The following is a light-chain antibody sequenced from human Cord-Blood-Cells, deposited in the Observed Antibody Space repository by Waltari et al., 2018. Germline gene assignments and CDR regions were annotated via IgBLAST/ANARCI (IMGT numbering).Light chain of an antibody. CDR1: TSDVGSHNL. CDR2: EGS. V-gene: IGLV2-23*01. CDR3: CSYAGSSTLV. Sequence: QSALTQPASVSGSPGQSITIPCTGTTSDVGSHNLVSSYQQHPGKAPKLMIYEGSKRPSGVSNRFSGSKSGNTASLTISGLQAEDEADYYCCSYAGSSTLVFGGGTKLTVL. J-gene: IGLJ2*01.